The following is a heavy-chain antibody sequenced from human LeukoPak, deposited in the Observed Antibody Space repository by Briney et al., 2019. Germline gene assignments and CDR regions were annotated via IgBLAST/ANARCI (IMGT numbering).Heavy chain of an antibody. Sequence: GGSLRLSCAASGFTISSPYMNWVRQAPGKGLEWVSAIASGASTYYADSVKGRFTISRDNSKNTLYLQMNSLRAEDTAVYYCARARRDGYNNYFDYWGQGTLVTVSS. J-gene: IGHJ4*02. V-gene: IGHV3-53*05. CDR3: ARARRDGYNNYFDY. CDR1: GFTISSPY. CDR2: IASGAST. D-gene: IGHD5-24*01.